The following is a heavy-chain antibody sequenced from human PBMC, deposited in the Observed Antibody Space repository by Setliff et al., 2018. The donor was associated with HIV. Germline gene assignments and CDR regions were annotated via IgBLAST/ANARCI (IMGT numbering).Heavy chain of an antibody. D-gene: IGHD3-10*01. CDR2: IHYGGNT. CDR1: GDSIGTYS. Sequence: SETLSLTCAVSGDSIGTYSWHWLRQPPGKGLEWIGAIHYGGNTHYNPSLKSRVTISLDTSKNQFFLKLSSVTAPDTAIYYCARRIDNSGSFPDKNWFDTWGQGSLVTAPQ. CDR3: ARRIDNSGSFPDKNWFDT. J-gene: IGHJ5*02. V-gene: IGHV4-39*01.